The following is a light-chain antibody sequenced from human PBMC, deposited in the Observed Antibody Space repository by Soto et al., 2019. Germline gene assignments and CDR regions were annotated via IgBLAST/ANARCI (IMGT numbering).Light chain of an antibody. V-gene: IGLV3-21*02. CDR3: QVLDSRSDHVV. CDR1: NIGSKN. J-gene: IGLJ3*02. Sequence: SYELTQAPSVSVAPGQTATITCGGNNIGSKNVHWFQQKPGQAPVLVVYDDRDRPSGIPERFSGYNSGNTATLTISRVEAGDEADYYCQVLDSRSDHVVFGGGTKLPVL. CDR2: DDR.